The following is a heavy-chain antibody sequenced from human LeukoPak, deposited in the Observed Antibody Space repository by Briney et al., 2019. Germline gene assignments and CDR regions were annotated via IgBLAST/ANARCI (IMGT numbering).Heavy chain of an antibody. J-gene: IGHJ4*02. D-gene: IGHD5-12*01. Sequence: GGSLRLSCAASGFTFKHYAMHWVRQAPGKGLEWVSGINWNSGSIGYADFVKGRFTISRDNAKNSLYLQMNSLRAEDTALYYCAKDMTSESNGYDYGGGFDHWGQGTLVTVSS. CDR3: AKDMTSESNGYDYGGGFDH. CDR1: GFTFKHYA. V-gene: IGHV3-9*01. CDR2: INWNSGSI.